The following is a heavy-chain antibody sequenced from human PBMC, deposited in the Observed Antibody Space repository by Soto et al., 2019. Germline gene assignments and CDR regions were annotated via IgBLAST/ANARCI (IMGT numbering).Heavy chain of an antibody. J-gene: IGHJ5*02. CDR1: GFTFSSYA. D-gene: IGHD5-12*01. CDR2: ISGSGGST. V-gene: IGHV3-23*01. Sequence: HPGGSLRLSCAASGFTFSSYAMSWVRQAPGKGLEWVSAISGSGGSTYYADSVKGRFTISRDNSKNTLYLQMNSLRAEDTAVYYCAKEVRATLTYNWFDPWGQGTLVTVAS. CDR3: AKEVRATLTYNWFDP.